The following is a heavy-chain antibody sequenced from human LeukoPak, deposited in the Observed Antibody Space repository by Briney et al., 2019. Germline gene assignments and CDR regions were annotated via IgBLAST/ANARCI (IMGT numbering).Heavy chain of an antibody. CDR2: INHSGST. V-gene: IGHV4-34*01. CDR3: ARAVLPETTSESYYYYMDV. Sequence: PSETLSLTCAVYGGSFSGYYWSWIRQPPGKGLEWIGEINHSGSTNYNPSLKSRVTISVDTSKNQFSLKLSSVTAADTAVYYCARAVLPETTSESYYYYMDVWAKGPRSPSP. CDR1: GGSFSGYY. D-gene: IGHD4-11*01. J-gene: IGHJ6*03.